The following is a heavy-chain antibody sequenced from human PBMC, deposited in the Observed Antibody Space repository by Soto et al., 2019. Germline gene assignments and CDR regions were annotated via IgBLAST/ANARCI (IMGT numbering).Heavy chain of an antibody. Sequence: QVQLVESGGGVVQPGRSLRLSCAASGFTFSSYGMHWVRQAPGKGLEWVAVISYDGSNKYYADSVKGRFTISRDNSKNTRXLQMNSLRAEDTAVYYCAKDDSSGYYYARGYGMDVWGQGTTVTVSS. D-gene: IGHD3-22*01. CDR3: AKDDSSGYYYARGYGMDV. CDR1: GFTFSSYG. CDR2: ISYDGSNK. V-gene: IGHV3-30*18. J-gene: IGHJ6*02.